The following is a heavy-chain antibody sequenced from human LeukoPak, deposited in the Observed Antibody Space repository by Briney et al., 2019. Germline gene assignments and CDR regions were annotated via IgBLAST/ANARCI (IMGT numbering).Heavy chain of an antibody. CDR1: GYSFTDCY. J-gene: IGHJ1*01. CDR3: ASASPFLYGAIEDYYLEYFHH. Sequence: AASVKVSCKASGYSFTDCYIHWVRQAPGQGLEWMGWINPNSGGTHYAQKFLGRVTMTRDTSISTVYMELSRLRSDDTAVYYCASASPFLYGAIEDYYLEYFHHWGQGTLVTVSS. D-gene: IGHD4/OR15-4a*01. V-gene: IGHV1-2*02. CDR2: INPNSGGT.